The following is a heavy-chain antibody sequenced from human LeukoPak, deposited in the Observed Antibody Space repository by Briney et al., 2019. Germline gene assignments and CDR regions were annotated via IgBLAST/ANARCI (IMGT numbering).Heavy chain of an antibody. J-gene: IGHJ4*02. CDR3: ARDPIGSRWPYYFDY. D-gene: IGHD6-13*01. V-gene: IGHV1-3*01. Sequence: ASVKVSCKASGYTFTAYAMHWVRQAPGQRLEWMGWINAGNGNTKYSQKFQARVTITRDTSASTAYMELSSLRSEDTAVYYCARDPIGSRWPYYFDYWGQGTLVTVSS. CDR2: INAGNGNT. CDR1: GYTFTAYA.